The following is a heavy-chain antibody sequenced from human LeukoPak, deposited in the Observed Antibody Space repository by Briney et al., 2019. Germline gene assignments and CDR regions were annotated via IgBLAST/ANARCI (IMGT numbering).Heavy chain of an antibody. V-gene: IGHV3-23*01. CDR3: AKGGGIVVVPAASAFDP. CDR1: GFTFSSYA. CDR2: ISGSGGST. D-gene: IGHD2-2*01. Sequence: GGSLRLSCAASGFTFSSYAMSWVRQAPGKGLEWVSAISGSGGSTYYADSVKGRFTISRDNSKNTLYLQMNSLRAEDTAVYYCAKGGGIVVVPAASAFDPWGQGTLVTVSS. J-gene: IGHJ5*02.